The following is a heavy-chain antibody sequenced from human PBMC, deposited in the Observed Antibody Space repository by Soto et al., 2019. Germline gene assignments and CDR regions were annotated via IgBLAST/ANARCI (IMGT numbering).Heavy chain of an antibody. CDR1: GFTFNTYD. J-gene: IGHJ4*01. D-gene: IGHD3-16*01. CDR2: IATTGETT. CDR3: VRHWGV. V-gene: IGHV3-23*01. Sequence: EVQLLESGGGLVQPGGSLRLSCAASGFTFNTYDMSWVRQAPGTGLEWVSSIATTGETTFYADSVRGRFTIARDNSKNALFLQIKTLRADDTAIYYCVRHWGVWGHGTLVTVSS.